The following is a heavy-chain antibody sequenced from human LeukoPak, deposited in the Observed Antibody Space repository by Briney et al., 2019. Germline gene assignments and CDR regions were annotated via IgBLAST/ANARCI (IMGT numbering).Heavy chain of an antibody. J-gene: IGHJ4*02. CDR3: TRAGFTFCDYFGSCFGY. V-gene: IGHV3-23*01. CDR2: ISGSGGNI. Sequence: PGGSLRLSCAASGFTFRSYDMSWVRQAPGKGLEWVSAISGSGGNIYYADSVKGRFTISRDNSKHTLYLQMNSLRAEDTAVYYCTRAGFTFCDYFGSCFGYWGQGTLVTVSS. D-gene: IGHD3-10*01. CDR1: GFTFRSYD.